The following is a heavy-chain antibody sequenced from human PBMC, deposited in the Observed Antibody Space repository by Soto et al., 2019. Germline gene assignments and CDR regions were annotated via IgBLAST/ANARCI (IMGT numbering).Heavy chain of an antibody. CDR2: IWYDASNK. V-gene: IGHV3-33*01. CDR3: ARGERGYSYGRFDY. CDR1: GFTFSSYG. J-gene: IGHJ4*02. Sequence: GESLRLCCAASGFTFSSYGMHWVRQAPGKGLEWVALIWYDASNKYYADSVKGRFTTSRDNSRNTLSLQMNSLRAEDTAVYYCARGERGYSYGRFDYWGQGILVTVSS. D-gene: IGHD3-10*01.